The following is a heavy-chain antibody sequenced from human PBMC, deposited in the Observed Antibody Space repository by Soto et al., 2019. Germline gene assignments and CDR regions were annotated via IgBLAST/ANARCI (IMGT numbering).Heavy chain of an antibody. CDR1: GFTFRTYA. CDR2: ISGTNGRT. V-gene: IGHV3-23*01. CDR3: AKDPPWTVGPLAMDV. J-gene: IGHJ6*02. Sequence: PGGSLRLSCAASGFTFRTYAMNWVRQAPGKGLEWVSTISGTNGRTYYADSVKGRFTISRDNSKNTLYLQMDSLRVEDTAVYYCAKDPPWTVGPLAMDVWGQGTTVTVPS. D-gene: IGHD1-26*01.